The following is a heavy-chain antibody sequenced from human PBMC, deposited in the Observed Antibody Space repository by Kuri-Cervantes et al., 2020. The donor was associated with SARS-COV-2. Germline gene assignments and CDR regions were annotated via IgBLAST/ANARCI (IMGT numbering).Heavy chain of an antibody. CDR3: ARPEMVRGVDY. CDR1: RFTFSSYA. V-gene: IGHV3-23*01. D-gene: IGHD5-24*01. CDR2: ISGSGGNT. Sequence: GESLKISCAASRFTFSSYAMSWVRQAPGKGLEWVSAISGSGGNTYYADFVKVRFTISRDNSKNALYLQMNSLRAEDTAVYYCARPEMVRGVDYWGQGTLVTVSS. J-gene: IGHJ4*02.